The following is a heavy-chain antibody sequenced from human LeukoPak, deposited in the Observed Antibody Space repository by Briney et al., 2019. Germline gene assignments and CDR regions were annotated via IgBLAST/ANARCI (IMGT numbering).Heavy chain of an antibody. J-gene: IGHJ4*02. CDR2: IKKDGSEK. D-gene: IGHD6-13*01. V-gene: IGHV3-7*03. CDR1: GFSFSDYL. Sequence: GGSLRLSCVVSGFSFSDYLMSWVRQAPGKGLEWEANIKKDGSEKYYVDSVKGRFTISRDNAKNSLYLQMNSLRAEDTALYYCAKGRGSSSWYFDYWGQGTLVTVSS. CDR3: AKGRGSSSWYFDY.